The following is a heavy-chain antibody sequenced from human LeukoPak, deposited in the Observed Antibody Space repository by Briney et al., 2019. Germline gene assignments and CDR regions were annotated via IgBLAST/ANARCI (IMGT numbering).Heavy chain of an antibody. V-gene: IGHV3-33*01. Sequence: GGSLRLYCAASGFTFSGYGMHWVRQAPGKGLEWVAVIWYDGSNKYYADSVKGRFTISRDNSKNTLYLQMNSLRAEDTAVYYCARDLNYYDSSGYSPFGDWGQGTLVTVSS. CDR2: IWYDGSNK. CDR3: ARDLNYYDSSGYSPFGD. D-gene: IGHD3-22*01. J-gene: IGHJ4*02. CDR1: GFTFSGYG.